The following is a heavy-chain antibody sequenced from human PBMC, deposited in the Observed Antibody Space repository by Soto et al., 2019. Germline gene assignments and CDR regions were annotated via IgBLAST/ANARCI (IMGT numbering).Heavy chain of an antibody. D-gene: IGHD3-22*01. CDR2: VYSTGST. V-gene: IGHV4-59*01. Sequence: SETLSLTCTVSGGSIGSYYWSWVGQPPGRRLEWLGYVYSTGSTNYNPSLQSRLTISIDTSKNYFSLKLRSVAAADTAVYYCARGKYDSSGYYFDLEYWGQGALVTVS. J-gene: IGHJ4*02. CDR1: GGSIGSYY. CDR3: ARGKYDSSGYYFDLEY.